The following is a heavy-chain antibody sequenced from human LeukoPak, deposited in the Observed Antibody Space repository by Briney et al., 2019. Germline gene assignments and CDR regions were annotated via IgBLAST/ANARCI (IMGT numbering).Heavy chain of an antibody. CDR2: ISAYNGNT. CDR1: GYTFTSYG. J-gene: IGHJ4*02. D-gene: IGHD6-13*01. V-gene: IGHV1-18*01. CDR3: ATPYSSSSIDY. Sequence: ASVKVSCKASGYTFTSYGISWVRQAPGQGLEWMGWISAYNGNTNYAQKLQGRVTMTEDTSTDTAYMELSSLRSEDTAVYYCATPYSSSSIDYWGQGTLVTVSS.